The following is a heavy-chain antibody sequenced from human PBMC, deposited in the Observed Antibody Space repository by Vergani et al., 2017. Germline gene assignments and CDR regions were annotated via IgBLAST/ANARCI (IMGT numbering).Heavy chain of an antibody. CDR2: IKNTGDST. CDR1: GFTFSSHA. D-gene: IGHD5-24*01. CDR3: AKDFNYNYARYYYFSMDV. V-gene: IGHV3-23*01. J-gene: IGHJ6*03. Sequence: EVQLLQSEGAVVQPGGSLRLSCVASGFTFSSHAMSWVRQGPGQGLEWVSSIKNTGDSTHYADSVNGRFTISRDNSKNTLYLQMNSMRAEDTAVYYCAKDFNYNYARYYYFSMDVWGKGTTVTVSS.